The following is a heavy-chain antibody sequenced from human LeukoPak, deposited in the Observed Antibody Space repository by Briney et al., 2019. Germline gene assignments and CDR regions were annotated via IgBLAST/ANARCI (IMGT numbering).Heavy chain of an antibody. CDR3: ATDAEYRIAARKLEY. J-gene: IGHJ4*02. D-gene: IGHD6-6*01. Sequence: ATVKLSCKTSGYIFTDHYMHWVRQAPGKGLEWMGRFDPEGGDTLYAEKFQGRVTITADTSTATSYMEVSSLTSEDTAVYYCATDAEYRIAARKLEYWGQGTLVTVSA. CDR1: GYIFTDHY. CDR2: FDPEGGDT. V-gene: IGHV1-69-2*01.